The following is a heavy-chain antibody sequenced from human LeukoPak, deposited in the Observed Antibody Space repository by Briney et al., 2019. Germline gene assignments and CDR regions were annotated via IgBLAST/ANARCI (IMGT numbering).Heavy chain of an antibody. D-gene: IGHD3-10*01. CDR2: ISSSSSTI. Sequence: RSGGSLRLSCAASGFTFSSYSMNWVRQAPGKGLEWVSYISSSSSTIYYAVSVKGRFTISRDNAKNSLYLQMNSLRAEDTAVYYCAREAKYYYGSGSSTRYFDYWGQGTLVTVSS. V-gene: IGHV3-48*01. CDR3: AREAKYYYGSGSSTRYFDY. J-gene: IGHJ4*02. CDR1: GFTFSSYS.